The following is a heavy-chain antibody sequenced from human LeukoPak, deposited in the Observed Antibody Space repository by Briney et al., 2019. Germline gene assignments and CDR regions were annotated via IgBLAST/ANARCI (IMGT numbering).Heavy chain of an antibody. CDR1: GGSISSGDYY. Sequence: SETLSLTCTVSGGSISSGDYYWSWIRQPPGKGLEWIGYIYYSGSTYYNPSLKSRVTISVDTSKNQFSLKLSSVTAADTAVYYCAREVKSGGSHFDYWGQGTLVTVSS. J-gene: IGHJ4*02. D-gene: IGHD1-26*01. CDR3: AREVKSGGSHFDY. V-gene: IGHV4-30-4*01. CDR2: IYYSGST.